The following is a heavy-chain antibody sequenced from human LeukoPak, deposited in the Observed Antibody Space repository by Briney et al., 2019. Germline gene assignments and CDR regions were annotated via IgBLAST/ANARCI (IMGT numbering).Heavy chain of an antibody. D-gene: IGHD1-1*01. CDR1: GFTFSSYG. V-gene: IGHV3-30*18. CDR3: AKRGKEVPGPLDY. CDR2: ISYDGSNK. Sequence: GGSLRLSCAASGFTFSSYGMHWVRQAPGKGLEWVAVISYDGSNKYYADSVKGRFTISRDNSKNTLYLQMNSLRAEDTAVYYCAKRGKEVPGPLDYWGQGTLVTVSS. J-gene: IGHJ4*02.